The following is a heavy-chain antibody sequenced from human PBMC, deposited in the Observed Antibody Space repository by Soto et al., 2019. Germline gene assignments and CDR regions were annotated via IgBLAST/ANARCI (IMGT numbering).Heavy chain of an antibody. CDR2: IYGGGST. Sequence: EVQLVESGGGLAQPGGSLRLSCAASGFTVSSNYMSWVRQAPGKGLEWVSVIYGGGSTYYADSVKGRFTISRDNSKNTLFLQMNSLRAEDTAVYYCAREDCSGGSCYSIWGQGTMVTVSS. D-gene: IGHD2-15*01. CDR3: AREDCSGGSCYSI. V-gene: IGHV3-66*01. J-gene: IGHJ3*02. CDR1: GFTVSSNY.